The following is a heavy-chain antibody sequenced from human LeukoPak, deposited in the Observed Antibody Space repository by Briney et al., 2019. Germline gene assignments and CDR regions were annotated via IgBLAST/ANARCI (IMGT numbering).Heavy chain of an antibody. Sequence: PGGSLRLSCAASGFTFSSYAMHWVRQAPGKGLEYVSAISSNGGSTYYANSVKGRFIISGDNSKNTLYLQMGSLRAEDMAVYYCARDRITMISSGFDYWGQGTLVTVSS. CDR1: GFTFSSYA. J-gene: IGHJ4*02. D-gene: IGHD3-22*01. CDR2: ISSNGGST. V-gene: IGHV3-64*01. CDR3: ARDRITMISSGFDY.